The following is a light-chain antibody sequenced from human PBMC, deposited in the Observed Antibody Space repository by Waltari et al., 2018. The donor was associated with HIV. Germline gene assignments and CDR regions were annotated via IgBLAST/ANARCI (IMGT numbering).Light chain of an antibody. CDR1: QSVTSGY. CDR3: QQYATSPELT. J-gene: IGKJ4*01. V-gene: IGKV3-20*01. Sequence: TQSPDTLSLSPGERATLSCTASQSVTSGYLAWYQQKPGRTPRLVISGASSRATGIPDRFSGSGSGTHFTLTINGVEPEDFAVYFCQQYATSPELTFGGGTQLDIK. CDR2: GAS.